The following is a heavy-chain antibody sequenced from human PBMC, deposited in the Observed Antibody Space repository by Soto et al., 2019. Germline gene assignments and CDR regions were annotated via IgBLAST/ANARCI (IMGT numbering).Heavy chain of an antibody. D-gene: IGHD1-1*01. V-gene: IGHV4-38-2*02. J-gene: IGHJ5*01. CDR3: AQDTNSLDP. CDR2: IFHTGDT. CDR1: TYSISSGFF. Sequence: SETLSLTCSVSTYSISSGFFWGWIRQPPGKGLEWIGSIFHTGDTYYNPSLKSRITMSVDTSRNQFSLKLTSLTAADTVVYYCAQDTNSLDPWGQGTLVTVSS.